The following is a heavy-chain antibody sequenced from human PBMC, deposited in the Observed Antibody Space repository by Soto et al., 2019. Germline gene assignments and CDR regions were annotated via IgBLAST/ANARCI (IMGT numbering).Heavy chain of an antibody. CDR3: ARERETTLFDY. CDR2: IYYSGST. Sequence: QVQLQESGPGLVKPSETLSLTCTVSGGSISSYYWSWIRQPPGKGLEWIGYIYYSGSTNYNPSLKSRVTISVDTSKNQFSLKLSSVTAADTAVYYCARERETTLFDYWGQGTLVTVSS. J-gene: IGHJ4*02. V-gene: IGHV4-59*01. D-gene: IGHD4-4*01. CDR1: GGSISSYY.